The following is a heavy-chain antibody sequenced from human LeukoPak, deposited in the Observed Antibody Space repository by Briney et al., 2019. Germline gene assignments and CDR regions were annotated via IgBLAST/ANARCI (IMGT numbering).Heavy chain of an antibody. Sequence: PSETLSLTCSVSGVSISTSTNYWAWVRQPPGKGPEWVGSMFYRGSTYYNPSLRSRVTISVDTCKKQFSLKLSSVTASDTAIFYCARQGGWGGAASLIEFWGQGTLVTVSS. V-gene: IGHV4-39*01. D-gene: IGHD1-26*01. CDR3: ARQGGWGGAASLIEF. J-gene: IGHJ4*02. CDR2: MFYRGST. CDR1: GVSISTSTNY.